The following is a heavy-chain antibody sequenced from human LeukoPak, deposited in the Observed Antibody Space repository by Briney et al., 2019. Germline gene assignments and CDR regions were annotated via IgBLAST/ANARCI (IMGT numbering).Heavy chain of an antibody. CDR2: IIPIFGTA. V-gene: IGHV1-69*05. Sequence: SVTVSCKASGGTFSSYAISWVRQAPGQGLEWMGGIIPIFGTANYAQKFQGRVTITTDESTSTAYMELSSLRSEDTAVYYCACSSSHPYYYYYMDVWGKGTTVTVSS. J-gene: IGHJ6*03. D-gene: IGHD6-13*01. CDR1: GGTFSSYA. CDR3: ACSSSHPYYYYYMDV.